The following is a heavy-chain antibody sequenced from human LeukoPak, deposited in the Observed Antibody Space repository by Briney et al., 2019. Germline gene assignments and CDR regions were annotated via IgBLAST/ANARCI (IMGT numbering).Heavy chain of an antibody. CDR3: AREGTHLNGDYGYFQH. D-gene: IGHD4-17*01. J-gene: IGHJ1*01. Sequence: PGGSLRLSCAASGFTFSSYSMNWVRQAPGNGLEWVSSISSSSSYIYYADSVKGRFTISRDNAKNSLYLQMNSLRAEDTAVYYCAREGTHLNGDYGYFQHWGQGTLVTVSS. CDR2: ISSSSSYI. CDR1: GFTFSSYS. V-gene: IGHV3-21*01.